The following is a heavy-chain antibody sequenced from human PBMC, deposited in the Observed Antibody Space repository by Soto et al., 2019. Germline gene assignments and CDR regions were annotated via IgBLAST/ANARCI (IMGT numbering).Heavy chain of an antibody. CDR3: AQVDDVAALFAY. D-gene: IGHD6-6*01. J-gene: IGHJ4*02. Sequence: ESGPTLVNPTQTLTLTGTFSGFSLSTTGEGVGWIRQPPGKALEWLAVIYWNDDKSYIPSLKSRLTISKDTSKKQVVLTMMNMAPVDTGTYYCAQVDDVAALFAYLGQGTLVTVSS. V-gene: IGHV2-5*01. CDR2: IYWNDDK. CDR1: GFSLSTTGEG.